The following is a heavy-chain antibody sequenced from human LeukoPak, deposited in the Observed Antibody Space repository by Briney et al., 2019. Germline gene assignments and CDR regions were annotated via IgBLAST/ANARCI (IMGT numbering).Heavy chain of an antibody. CDR3: ARDRSGYALDY. Sequence: ASVKVSCKASGYTFTSYDINWVRQATGQGLEWMGWMNPNSGNTGYAQKFQGRVTMTRDTSISTAYMELSRLRSDDTAVYYCARDRSGYALDYWGQGTLVTVSS. V-gene: IGHV1-8*01. J-gene: IGHJ4*02. CDR2: MNPNSGNT. CDR1: GYTFTSYD. D-gene: IGHD3-3*01.